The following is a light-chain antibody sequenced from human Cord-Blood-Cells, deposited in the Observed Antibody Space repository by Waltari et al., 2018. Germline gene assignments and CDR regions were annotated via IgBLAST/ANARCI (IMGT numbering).Light chain of an antibody. CDR2: AAS. V-gene: IGKV1-39*01. CDR3: QQSYSTPPT. Sequence: DIQMTQSPSSLSASVGDRVTITCRASQSISSYLNWYQQKPGKAPKLLIYAASSLQSGVPSRFSGSGSVTDFTLTISSLQPEDFATYYCQQSYSTPPTCGQGTKVEIK. J-gene: IGKJ1*01. CDR1: QSISSY.